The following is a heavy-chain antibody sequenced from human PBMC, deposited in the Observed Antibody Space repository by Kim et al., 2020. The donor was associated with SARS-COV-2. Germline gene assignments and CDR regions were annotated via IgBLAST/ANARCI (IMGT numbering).Heavy chain of an antibody. Sequence: GSLRLSCAASGFTFSSYSMNWVRQAPGKGLEWVSSISSSSSYIYYADSVKGRFTISRDNAKNSLYLQMNSLRAEDTAVYYCARDGADIVVVPAYLNYYYYGMDVWGQGTTVTVSS. CDR2: ISSSSSYI. D-gene: IGHD2-2*01. CDR3: ARDGADIVVVPAYLNYYYYGMDV. J-gene: IGHJ6*02. V-gene: IGHV3-21*01. CDR1: GFTFSSYS.